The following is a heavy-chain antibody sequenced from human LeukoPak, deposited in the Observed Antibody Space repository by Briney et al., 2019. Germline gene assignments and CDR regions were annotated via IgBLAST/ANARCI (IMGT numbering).Heavy chain of an antibody. D-gene: IGHD2-2*02. J-gene: IGHJ4*02. V-gene: IGHV1-69*13. CDR2: IIPIFGTA. Sequence: ASVKVSCKASGGTFISYAISWVRQAPGQGLEWMGGIIPIFGTANYAQKFQGRVTITADESTSTAYMELSSLRSEDTAVYYCARLVVYCSSTSCYRDTYYFDYWGQGTLVTVSS. CDR3: ARLVVYCSSTSCYRDTYYFDY. CDR1: GGTFISYA.